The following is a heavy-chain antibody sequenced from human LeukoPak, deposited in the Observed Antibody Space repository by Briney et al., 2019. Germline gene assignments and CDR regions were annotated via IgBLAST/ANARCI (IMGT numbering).Heavy chain of an antibody. Sequence: GGSLRLSCSASGFTFSSYAMHWVRQAPGKGLEYVSSISSDGGSTYYADSVKGRFTISRDNSKNTLYLQMSSLRAEDTAVFYCVKRSYSGPYYHDYWGQGTLVTVSS. D-gene: IGHD1-26*01. V-gene: IGHV3-64D*06. CDR3: VKRSYSGPYYHDY. J-gene: IGHJ4*02. CDR1: GFTFSSYA. CDR2: ISSDGGST.